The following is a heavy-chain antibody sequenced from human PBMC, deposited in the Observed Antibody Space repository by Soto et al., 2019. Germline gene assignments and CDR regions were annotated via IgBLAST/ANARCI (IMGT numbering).Heavy chain of an antibody. CDR1: GGSFTSNNW. CDR2: IYRTGST. Sequence: PLETLSLTCAVSGGSFTSNNWWTWVRQPPGQGLEWIGEIYRTGSTNYKPSLKSRATISLDKSENQFSLKVTSLTAADTAVYYCASRAPGTSVDYWGQGTLVTVSS. CDR3: ASRAPGTSVDY. J-gene: IGHJ4*02. D-gene: IGHD1-7*01. V-gene: IGHV4-4*02.